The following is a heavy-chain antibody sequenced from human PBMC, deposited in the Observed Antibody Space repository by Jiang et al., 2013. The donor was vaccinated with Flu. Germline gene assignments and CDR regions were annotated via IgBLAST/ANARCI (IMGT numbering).Heavy chain of an antibody. Sequence: PGQGLEWMGWINTNTGNQRMPRASQDGFVFSLDTSVSTAYLQISSLKAEDTAVYYCARDADRIAARFSYYYYGMDVWGQGTTVTVSS. D-gene: IGHD6-6*01. CDR3: ARDADRIAARFSYYYYGMDV. CDR2: INTNTGN. J-gene: IGHJ6*02. V-gene: IGHV7-4-1*02.